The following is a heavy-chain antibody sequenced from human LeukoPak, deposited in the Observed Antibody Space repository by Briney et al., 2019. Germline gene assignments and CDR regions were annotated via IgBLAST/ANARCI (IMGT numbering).Heavy chain of an antibody. CDR2: IKQGGSEK. CDR1: GFTFSSYW. D-gene: IGHD2-2*01. V-gene: IGHV3-7*01. J-gene: IGHJ6*02. Sequence: GGSLRLSCAASGFTFSSYWMSWVRQAPGKGLEWVANIKQGGSEKYYVDSVKGRFTISRDNAKNSLYLQMNSLRAEDTAVYYCARDLSYCTITSCSYYYYGMDVWGRGTTVTVSS. CDR3: ARDLSYCTITSCSYYYYGMDV.